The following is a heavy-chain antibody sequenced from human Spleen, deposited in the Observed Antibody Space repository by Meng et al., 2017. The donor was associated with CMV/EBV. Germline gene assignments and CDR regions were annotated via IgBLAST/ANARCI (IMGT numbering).Heavy chain of an antibody. CDR1: GYTFTGYY. V-gene: IGHV1-2*02. Sequence: ASVKVSCKASGYTFTGYYVHWVRQAPGQGLQWMGWINPNSGDTNYAQKFQGRVTMTRDTSISTAYMELSRLRSDDTAVYYCARVGTRSYYYFDYWGQGTLVTVSS. D-gene: IGHD1-1*01. CDR3: ARVGTRSYYYFDY. J-gene: IGHJ4*02. CDR2: INPNSGDT.